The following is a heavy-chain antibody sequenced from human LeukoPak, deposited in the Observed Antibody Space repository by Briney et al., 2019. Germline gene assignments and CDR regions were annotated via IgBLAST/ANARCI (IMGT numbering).Heavy chain of an antibody. Sequence: PGGSLRLSCAASAFTFRSYAMSWVRQAGGKGLEWVSAISGSGGSTYYADSVKGRFTISRDNAKNSLYLQMNSLRAEDTAVYYCARSFCINGVCYQSAFDIWGQGTMVTVSS. D-gene: IGHD2-8*01. V-gene: IGHV3-23*01. CDR3: ARSFCINGVCYQSAFDI. CDR1: AFTFRSYA. J-gene: IGHJ3*02. CDR2: ISGSGGST.